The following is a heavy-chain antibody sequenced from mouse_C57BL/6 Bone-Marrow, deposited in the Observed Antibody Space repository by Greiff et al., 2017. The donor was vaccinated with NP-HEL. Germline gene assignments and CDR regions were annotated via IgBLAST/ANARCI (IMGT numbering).Heavy chain of an antibody. D-gene: IGHD2-14*01. V-gene: IGHV1-26*01. CDR3: ARWNRGAY. CDR1: GYTFTDYY. J-gene: IGHJ3*01. Sequence: VQLQQSGPELVKPGASVKISCKASGYTFTDYYMNWVKQSHGKSLEWIGDINPNNGGTSYNQKFKGKATLTVDKSSSTAYLELRSLTSEDSAVYYCARWNRGAYWGQGTLVTVAA. CDR2: INPNNGGT.